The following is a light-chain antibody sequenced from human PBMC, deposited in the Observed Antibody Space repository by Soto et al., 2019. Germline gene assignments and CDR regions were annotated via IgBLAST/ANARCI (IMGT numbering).Light chain of an antibody. CDR3: QQLESYPST. J-gene: IGKJ4*01. Sequence: IKLTQSPSSLCASVGDRVTITRRASQGINTFLAWYQQKPGKARKLLIYAAYTLQSGVPSRFSGSGSGTDFTLTISSLQPEDFATYYCQQLESYPSTFGEGTEVDIK. V-gene: IGKV1-9*01. CDR2: AAY. CDR1: QGINTF.